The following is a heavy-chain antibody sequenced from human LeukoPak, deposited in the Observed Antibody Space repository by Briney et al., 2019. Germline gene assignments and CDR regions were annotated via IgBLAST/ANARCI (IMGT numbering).Heavy chain of an antibody. Sequence: SETLSLTCAVYGGSFSGYYWSWIRQPPGKGLEWIGEINHSGSTNYNPSLKSRVTISVDTSKNQFSLKLSSVTAADTAVYYCARVRYGSGSYYFFDYWGQGTLVTVSS. CDR3: ARVRYGSGSYYFFDY. V-gene: IGHV4-34*01. CDR1: GGSFSGYY. J-gene: IGHJ4*02. D-gene: IGHD3-10*01. CDR2: INHSGST.